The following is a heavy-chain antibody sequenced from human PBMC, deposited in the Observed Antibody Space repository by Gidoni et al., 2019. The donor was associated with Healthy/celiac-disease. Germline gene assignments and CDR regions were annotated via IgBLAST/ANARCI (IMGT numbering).Heavy chain of an antibody. CDR1: GFTFISYD. V-gene: IGHV3-13*04. D-gene: IGHD3-22*01. CDR3: ARDWGRLAYYDSSGYAQTPGAFDI. Sequence: EVQLVESGGGLVLPVGSLRLSFAASGFTFISYDMHWVRQATGKGLEWFSAIGTAGDTYYPGSVQGRFTISRENAKNSLYLQMNSLRAGDTAVYYCARDWGRLAYYDSSGYAQTPGAFDIWGQGTMVTVSS. J-gene: IGHJ3*02. CDR2: IGTAGDT.